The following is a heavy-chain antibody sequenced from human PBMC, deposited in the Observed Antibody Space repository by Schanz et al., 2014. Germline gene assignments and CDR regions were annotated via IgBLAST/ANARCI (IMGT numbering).Heavy chain of an antibody. CDR2: ISSSSSYT. J-gene: IGHJ4*02. V-gene: IGHV3-11*05. Sequence: QVYLVESGGDLVKPGGSLRLSCAASGLTFSDYYMSWIRQAPGKGLEWVSYISSSSSYTNYADSVKGRFTISRDNAKNSLFLQMNSLSAEDTAVYYCAKVAPAATYLDSWGLGTLVTVSS. CDR3: AKVAPAATYLDS. CDR1: GLTFSDYY. D-gene: IGHD2-2*01.